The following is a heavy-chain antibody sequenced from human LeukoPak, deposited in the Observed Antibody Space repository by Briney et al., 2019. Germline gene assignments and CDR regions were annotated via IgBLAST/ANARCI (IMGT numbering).Heavy chain of an antibody. CDR1: GGSISSYY. D-gene: IGHD1-26*01. J-gene: IGHJ4*02. Sequence: PETLSLTCTVSGGSISSYYWSWIRQPAGKGLEWIGRIYTSGSTNYNASLKSRVSMSVDTSKNQFSLKLSSVTAADTAVFYCARENSGSYREFDYWGQGTLVAVSS. CDR2: IYTSGST. V-gene: IGHV4-4*07. CDR3: ARENSGSYREFDY.